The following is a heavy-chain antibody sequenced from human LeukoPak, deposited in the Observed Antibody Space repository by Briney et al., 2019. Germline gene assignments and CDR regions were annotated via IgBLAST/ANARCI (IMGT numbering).Heavy chain of an antibody. D-gene: IGHD6-19*01. Sequence: ASVKVSCKASGYTFTGYYMHWVRQAPGQGLEWMGWINPNSGGTNYAQKFQGGVTMTRDTSISTAYMELSRLRSDDTAVYYCARASAVAGTELFDYWGQGTLVTVSS. CDR3: ARASAVAGTELFDY. V-gene: IGHV1-2*02. CDR2: INPNSGGT. J-gene: IGHJ4*02. CDR1: GYTFTGYY.